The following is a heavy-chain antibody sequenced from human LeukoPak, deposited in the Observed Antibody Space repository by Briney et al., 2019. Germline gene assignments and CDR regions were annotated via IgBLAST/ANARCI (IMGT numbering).Heavy chain of an antibody. Sequence: GGSLRLSCAASGFTFSSYGMHWVRQAPGKGLEWVAVIWYDGSNKYYADSVKGRFTISRDNSKNTLYLQMNSPRAEDTAVYYCARDPYDILTETSWDFDYWGQGTLVTVSS. D-gene: IGHD3-9*01. J-gene: IGHJ4*02. V-gene: IGHV3-33*01. CDR3: ARDPYDILTETSWDFDY. CDR2: IWYDGSNK. CDR1: GFTFSSYG.